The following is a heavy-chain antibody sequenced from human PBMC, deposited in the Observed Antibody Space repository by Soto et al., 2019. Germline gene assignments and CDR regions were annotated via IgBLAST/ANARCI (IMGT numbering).Heavy chain of an antibody. CDR1: GFAFVDHG. CDR3: TRAPLRCSGGSCYSADS. Sequence: PGGSLRLSCTTSGFAFVDHGMSWVRQAPGKGLEWLGFIRSRCYGATAEYAASVKGRFSVSRDDSKSIAYLQMNNLQTEDTGVYYCTRAPLRCSGGSCYSADSWGRGTLVTVSS. J-gene: IGHJ4*02. CDR2: IRSRCYGATA. V-gene: IGHV3-49*04. D-gene: IGHD2-15*01.